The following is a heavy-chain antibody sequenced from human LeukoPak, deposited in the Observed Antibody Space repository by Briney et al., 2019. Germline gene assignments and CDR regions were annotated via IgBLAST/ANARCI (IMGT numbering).Heavy chain of an antibody. J-gene: IGHJ4*02. V-gene: IGHV3-30*18. D-gene: IGHD2-2*01. CDR2: ISYDGSNK. Sequence: GGSLRPSCAASGFTFSSYGMHWVRQAPGKGLEWVAVISYDGSNKYYADSVKGRFTISRDNSKNTLYLQMNSLRAEDTAVYYCAKDPYPYCSSTSCLHTDYWGQGTLVTVSS. CDR1: GFTFSSYG. CDR3: AKDPYPYCSSTSCLHTDY.